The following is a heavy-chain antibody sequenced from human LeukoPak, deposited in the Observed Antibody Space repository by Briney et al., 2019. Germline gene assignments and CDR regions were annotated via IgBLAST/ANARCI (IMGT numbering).Heavy chain of an antibody. CDR2: IYYSGST. CDR1: GGSLSGYY. CDR3: ARGMWLLDY. V-gene: IGHV4-31*11. Sequence: PSETLSLACAVYGGSLSGYYWSWIRQPPGKGLEWIGYIYYSGSTYYNPSLKSRVTISVDTSKNQFSLKLSSVTAADTAVYYCARGMWLLDYWGQGTLVTVSS. J-gene: IGHJ4*02. D-gene: IGHD6-19*01.